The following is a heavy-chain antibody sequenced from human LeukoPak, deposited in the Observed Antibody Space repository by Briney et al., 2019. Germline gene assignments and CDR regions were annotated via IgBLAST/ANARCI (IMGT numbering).Heavy chain of an antibody. CDR2: ISAYNGNT. J-gene: IGHJ4*02. CDR3: ARSNFDWLPLAYYFDY. D-gene: IGHD3-9*01. CDR1: GYTFTSYG. V-gene: IGHV1-18*01. Sequence: VASVKVSCKASGYTFTSYGISWVRQSPGQGLEWIGWISAYNGNTNYAQKLQGRVTMTTDTSTSTAYMELRSLRSDDTAVYYCARSNFDWLPLAYYFDYWGQGTLVTVSS.